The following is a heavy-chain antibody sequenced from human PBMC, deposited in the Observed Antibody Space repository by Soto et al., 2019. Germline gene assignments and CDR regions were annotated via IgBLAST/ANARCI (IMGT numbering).Heavy chain of an antibody. CDR1: GGSISSGDYY. Sequence: SETLSLICTVSGGSISSGDYYWSWIRQPPGKGLEWIGYIYYNGSTYYNPSLKSRVTISVDTSKNQFSLKLSSVTAADTAVYYCASQWLRLGMDVWGQGTTVTVSS. V-gene: IGHV4-30-4*01. J-gene: IGHJ6*02. CDR2: IYYNGST. D-gene: IGHD5-12*01. CDR3: ASQWLRLGMDV.